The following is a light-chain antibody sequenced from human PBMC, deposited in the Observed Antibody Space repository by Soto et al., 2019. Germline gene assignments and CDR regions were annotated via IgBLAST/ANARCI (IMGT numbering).Light chain of an antibody. CDR1: QSISSW. Sequence: LHMAQPPSTLSASLGDKGTITCRASQSISSWLAWYQQKPGKAPKLLIYKASSLESGVPSRFSGSGSGTEFTLTISSLQPDDFATYYCQQYNSYWTFGQGTKVDIK. CDR3: QQYNSYWT. CDR2: KAS. V-gene: IGKV1-5*03. J-gene: IGKJ1*01.